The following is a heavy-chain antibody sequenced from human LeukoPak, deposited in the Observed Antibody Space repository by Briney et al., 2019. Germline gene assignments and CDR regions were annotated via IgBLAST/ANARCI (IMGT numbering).Heavy chain of an antibody. CDR3: ARIMNGDYYRIYYGMDV. Sequence: GGSLRLSCAASGFTFSDYAMHWVRQAPGKGLEWVAVISYDGSTYSYVDSVKGRFTISRDNPKNTMCLQMNSLRAEDSAVYYCARIMNGDYYRIYYGMDVWGQGTTVTVSS. J-gene: IGHJ6*02. V-gene: IGHV3-30-3*01. CDR1: GFTFSDYA. CDR2: ISYDGSTY. D-gene: IGHD4-17*01.